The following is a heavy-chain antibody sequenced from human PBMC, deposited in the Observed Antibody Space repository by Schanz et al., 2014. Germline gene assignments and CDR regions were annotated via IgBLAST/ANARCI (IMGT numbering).Heavy chain of an antibody. CDR3: ARDRVSFVRGPLGVD. CDR1: GYTLKDHA. D-gene: IGHD3-10*01. CDR2: INPANGNT. V-gene: IGHV1-3*01. J-gene: IGHJ4*02. Sequence: QVQLVQSGAEVKKPGASVKVSCQASGYTLKDHAMHWVRQAPGQSLEWLGWINPANGNTHYSPRLNGRVSISSDTAASTVYLHFSSLQSADTAVYYCARDRVSFVRGPLGVDWGQGTQVIVSS.